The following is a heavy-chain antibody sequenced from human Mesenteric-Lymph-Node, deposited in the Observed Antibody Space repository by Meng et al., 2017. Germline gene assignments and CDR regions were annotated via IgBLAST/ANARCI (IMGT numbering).Heavy chain of an antibody. V-gene: IGHV1-2*06. CDR3: ARITGTYLAN. J-gene: IGHJ4*02. CDR1: GYTFSDHY. CDR2: INPINGAT. Sequence: QVQLVQPGAEVTKPGASVKVSCKASGYTFSDHYIHWVRQAPGQGLEWMGRINPINGATNHAQKFQGRVTMTRDTSISTAYMELTRLKSDDTAVYFCARITGTYLANWGQGTLVTVSS. D-gene: IGHD1-26*01.